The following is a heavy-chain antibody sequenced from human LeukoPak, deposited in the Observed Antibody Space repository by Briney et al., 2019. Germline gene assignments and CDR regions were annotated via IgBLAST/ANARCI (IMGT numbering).Heavy chain of an antibody. CDR1: GGSISSGDYY. Sequence: PSQTLSLTCTVSGGSISSGDYYWSWIRQPPGKGLEWIGYIYHSGSTYYNPSLRSRVTISVDRSKNQFSLKLSSVTAADTAVYYCASGGYSYGFDYWGQGTLVTVSS. D-gene: IGHD5-18*01. J-gene: IGHJ4*02. CDR2: IYHSGST. CDR3: ASGGYSYGFDY. V-gene: IGHV4-30-2*01.